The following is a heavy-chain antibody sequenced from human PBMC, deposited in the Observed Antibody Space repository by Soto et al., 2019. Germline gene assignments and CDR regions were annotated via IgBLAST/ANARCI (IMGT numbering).Heavy chain of an antibody. V-gene: IGHV3-30-3*01. CDR1: GFTFSSYA. J-gene: IGHJ4*02. CDR3: ARGGIRIWFAFDY. Sequence: QVQLVESGGGVVQPGRSLRLSCAASGFTFSSYAMHWVRQAPGKGLEWVAVISYDGSNKYYADSVKGRFTISRDNSKNTGYLRMNILRAEGTAVYYGARGGIRIWFAFDYWGQGTLVTVSS. CDR2: ISYDGSNK. D-gene: IGHD3-10*01.